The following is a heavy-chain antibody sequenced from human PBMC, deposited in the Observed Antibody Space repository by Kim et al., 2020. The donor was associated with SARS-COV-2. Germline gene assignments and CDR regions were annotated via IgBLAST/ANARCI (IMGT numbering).Heavy chain of an antibody. D-gene: IGHD3-9*01. CDR3: ARDRVMNILRYFDWFSV. J-gene: IGHJ3*01. Sequence: VKGRFTISRDKDNNTLNLQMNSLRAEDTAVYYCARDRVMNILRYFDWFSVWGQGTMVTVSS. V-gene: IGHV3-21*01.